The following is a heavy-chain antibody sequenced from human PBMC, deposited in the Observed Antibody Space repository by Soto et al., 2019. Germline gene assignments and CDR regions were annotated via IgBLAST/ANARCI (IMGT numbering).Heavy chain of an antibody. CDR1: GGSFSGYY. J-gene: IGHJ4*02. Sequence: QVQLQQWGAGLLKPSETLSLTCAVYGGSFSGYYWTWIRQPPGTGLEWIGEINHSGSTNYNPPLKSLVTISVDTSKHQFSLKLTSGTAADTAVYYCARDKITALFVHWGQGTLVTVSS. CDR3: ARDKITALFVH. CDR2: INHSGST. D-gene: IGHD3-10*01. V-gene: IGHV4-34*01.